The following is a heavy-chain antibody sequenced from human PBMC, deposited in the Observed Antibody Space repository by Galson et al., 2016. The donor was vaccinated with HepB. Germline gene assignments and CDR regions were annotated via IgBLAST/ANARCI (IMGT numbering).Heavy chain of an antibody. Sequence: SVKVSCKASGGTFSTYAINWVRQAPGHGLEWMGGFIPISDTIHYAQNFQGRVKITADRSATTAYMDLSSLRSEDTAVYYCARSGQGTGLNPLYYAMDVWGQGTAVTVSS. J-gene: IGHJ6*02. CDR2: FIPISDTI. V-gene: IGHV1-69*06. D-gene: IGHD1-14*01. CDR3: ARSGQGTGLNPLYYAMDV. CDR1: GGTFSTYA.